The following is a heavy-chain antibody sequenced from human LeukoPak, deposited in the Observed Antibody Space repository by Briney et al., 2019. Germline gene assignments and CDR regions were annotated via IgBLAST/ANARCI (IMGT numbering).Heavy chain of an antibody. V-gene: IGHV3-48*02. J-gene: IGHJ4*02. CDR2: IGGGSSTI. Sequence: PGGSLRLSCAASGFTFSTYSMNWVRQAPGKGLEWVSYIGGGSSTIYYADSVKGRFTISRDNAKNSLYLQMNSLRDEDTAVYYCAGDTIYCFDYWGQGTLVTVSS. D-gene: IGHD2-2*02. CDR3: AGDTIYCFDY. CDR1: GFTFSTYS.